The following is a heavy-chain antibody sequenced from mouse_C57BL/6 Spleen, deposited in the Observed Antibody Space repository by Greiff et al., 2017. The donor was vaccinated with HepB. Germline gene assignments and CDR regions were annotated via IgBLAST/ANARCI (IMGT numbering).Heavy chain of an antibody. CDR2: INYDGSST. V-gene: IGHV5-16*01. CDR3: AREGLLRSVDY. D-gene: IGHD1-1*01. CDR1: GFTFSDYY. Sequence: EVMLVESEGGLVQPGRSMKLSCTASGFTFSDYYMAWVRQVPEKGLEWVANINYDGSSTYYLDSLKSRFIISRDNAKNILYLQMSSLKSEDTATYYCAREGLLRSVDYWGQGTTLTVSS. J-gene: IGHJ2*01.